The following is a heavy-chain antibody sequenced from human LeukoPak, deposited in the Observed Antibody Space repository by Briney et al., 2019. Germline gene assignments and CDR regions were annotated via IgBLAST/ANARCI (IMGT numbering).Heavy chain of an antibody. CDR3: ARDPGIAVTP. D-gene: IGHD6-19*01. CDR2: INPNSGGT. V-gene: IGHV1-2*02. CDR1: GYTFTNYH. J-gene: IGHJ5*02. Sequence: ASVKVSCKASGYTFTNYHLHWVRQAPGQGLEWMGWINPNSGGTNYAQKFQGRVTMTRDTSISTAYMELSRLRSDDTAVYYCARDPGIAVTPWGQGTLVTVSS.